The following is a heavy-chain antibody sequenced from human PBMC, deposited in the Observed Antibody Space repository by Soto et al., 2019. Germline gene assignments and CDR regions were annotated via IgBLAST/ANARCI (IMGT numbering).Heavy chain of an antibody. V-gene: IGHV3-53*04. Sequence: EVQLVESGGGLVQPGGSLRLSCAASGFTVSSNYMSWVRQDPGKGLEWVSVIYSGGSTYYADSVKGRFTISRHNSKNTLYLQMNSLRAEYTAVYYCARVGYCSVGSCYLFDYWGQGTLVTVSS. CDR1: GFTVSSNY. CDR2: IYSGGST. D-gene: IGHD2-15*01. J-gene: IGHJ4*02. CDR3: ARVGYCSVGSCYLFDY.